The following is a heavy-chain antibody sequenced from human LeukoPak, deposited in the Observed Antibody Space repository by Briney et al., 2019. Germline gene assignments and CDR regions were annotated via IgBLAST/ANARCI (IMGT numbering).Heavy chain of an antibody. D-gene: IGHD2-15*01. Sequence: GASVKVSCKTSGYTFTSYVISWVRQAPGQGLEWMGWISAYNGNTNYAQKLQGRVTMTTDTSTSTAYMELRSLRSDDTAVYYCARGPPVYGGSCYGYWGQGTLVTVSS. V-gene: IGHV1-18*01. CDR1: GYTFTSYV. CDR2: ISAYNGNT. J-gene: IGHJ4*02. CDR3: ARGPPVYGGSCYGY.